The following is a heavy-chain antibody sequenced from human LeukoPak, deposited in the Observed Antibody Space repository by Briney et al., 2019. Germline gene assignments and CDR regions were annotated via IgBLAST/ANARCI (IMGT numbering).Heavy chain of an antibody. CDR2: ISTSGSTT. J-gene: IGHJ5*02. D-gene: IGHD6-25*01. CDR3: VREGLTGYFDA. Sequence: PGGSLRLSCAASGFTLRYNFMSWIRQAPGQGLEWVSYISTSGSTTFYADSVRGRFTISRDNAKNSVFLEMTSLRADDTAVYFCVREGLTGYFDAWGQGTLVTVSS. CDR1: GFTLRYNF. V-gene: IGHV3-11*01.